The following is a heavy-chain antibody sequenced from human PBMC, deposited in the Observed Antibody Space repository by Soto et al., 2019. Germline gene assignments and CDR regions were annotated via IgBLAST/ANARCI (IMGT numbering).Heavy chain of an antibody. CDR2: IYHSVGT. D-gene: IGHD4-17*01. CDR1: GGSINSGGYY. V-gene: IGHV4-31*03. Sequence: SETLSLTCTVSGGSINSGGYYWSWIRQHPGKGLEWIGYIYHSVGTKYNPSLKSRATISVDTSKNQFSLRLSSVTAADTAVYYCARADGSGNYGEIDYWGQGTLVTAPQ. J-gene: IGHJ4*02. CDR3: ARADGSGNYGEIDY.